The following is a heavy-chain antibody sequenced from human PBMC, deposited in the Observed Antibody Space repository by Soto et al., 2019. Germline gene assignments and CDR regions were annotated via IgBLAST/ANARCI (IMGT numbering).Heavy chain of an antibody. Sequence: QVQLQESGPGLVKPSETLSLTCTVSGGSMSSYYWSWIQQPPGMGLEWIGYIDYSGTTNYNPSLKSRVTIAVDTTKNQFSLQLSSLSPADTAVYYCARGGTVVNGFDYWGQGTLVTVSS. V-gene: IGHV4-59*01. D-gene: IGHD2-15*01. CDR3: ARGGTVVNGFDY. J-gene: IGHJ4*02. CDR1: GGSMSSYY. CDR2: IDYSGTT.